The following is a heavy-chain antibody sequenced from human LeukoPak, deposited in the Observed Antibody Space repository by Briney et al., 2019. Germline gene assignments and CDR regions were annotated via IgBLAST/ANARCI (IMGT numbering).Heavy chain of an antibody. CDR3: ARDQGGCGGDCYSSNAFDI. CDR2: IYYSGST. J-gene: IGHJ3*02. V-gene: IGHV4-61*01. CDR1: GGSVSSGSYY. Sequence: PSETLSLTCTVSGGSVSSGSYYWSWIRQPPGKGLEWIVYIYYSGSTNYNPSLKSRVTISVDTSKNQFSLKLSSVTAADTAVYYCARDQGGCGGDCYSSNAFDIWGQGTMVTVSS. D-gene: IGHD2-21*02.